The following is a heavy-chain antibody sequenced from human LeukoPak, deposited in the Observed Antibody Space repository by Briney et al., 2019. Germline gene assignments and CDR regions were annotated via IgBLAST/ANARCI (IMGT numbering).Heavy chain of an antibody. CDR1: GFTFSNAW. CDR3: ITDPDYDTEY. J-gene: IGHJ4*02. CDR2: IKSKPDGGTT. D-gene: IGHD4-17*01. Sequence: GGSLRLSCAASGFTFSNAWMSWVRQAPGKGLEWVGRIKSKPDGGTTDYAAPVKGRFIISRDDSQNTLYLQMKSLKTEDTAVYYCITDPDYDTEYWGQGTLVTVSS. V-gene: IGHV3-15*01.